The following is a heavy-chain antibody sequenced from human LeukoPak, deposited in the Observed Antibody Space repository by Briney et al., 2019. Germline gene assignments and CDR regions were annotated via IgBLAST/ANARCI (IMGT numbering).Heavy chain of an antibody. D-gene: IGHD1-1*01. V-gene: IGHV3-30*02. CDR2: IRYDGSNK. CDR3: AKESGTTGY. Sequence: GGSLRLSCVASGFMFSNYAMHWVRQAPGKGLEWVAFIRYDGSNKYYADSVKGRFTISRDNAKNTLYLQMNSLRAKDTAVYYCAKESGTTGYWGQGTLVTVSS. CDR1: GFMFSNYA. J-gene: IGHJ4*02.